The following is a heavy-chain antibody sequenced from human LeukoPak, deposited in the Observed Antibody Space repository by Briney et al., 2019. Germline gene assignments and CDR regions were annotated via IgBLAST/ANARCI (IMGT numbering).Heavy chain of an antibody. D-gene: IGHD3-10*01. Sequence: SETLSLTCAVYGGSFSGYYWSWIRQPPGKGLEWIGDINHSGSTNYNPSLKSRVTISVDTSKNQFSLKLSSVTAADTAVYYCARSDGYGLVGIWGQGTMVTVSS. V-gene: IGHV4-34*01. J-gene: IGHJ3*02. CDR3: ARSDGYGLVGI. CDR2: INHSGST. CDR1: GGSFSGYY.